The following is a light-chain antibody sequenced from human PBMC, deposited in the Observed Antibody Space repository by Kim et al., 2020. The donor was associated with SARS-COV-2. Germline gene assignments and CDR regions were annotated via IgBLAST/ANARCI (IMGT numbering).Light chain of an antibody. Sequence: SSEERATITGRASQSVSSNLAWYQKKPGQAPRHLIKGASTRATGIPARFSGSGSGTELTLTISSLQSEDFAVYYCQQYNNWPPLTFGGGTKVDIK. J-gene: IGKJ4*01. CDR2: GAS. V-gene: IGKV3-15*01. CDR3: QQYNNWPPLT. CDR1: QSVSSN.